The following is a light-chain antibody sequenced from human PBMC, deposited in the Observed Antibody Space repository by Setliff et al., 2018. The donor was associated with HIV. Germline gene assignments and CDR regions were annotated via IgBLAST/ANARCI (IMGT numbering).Light chain of an antibody. V-gene: IGLV2-14*03. Sequence: HSALTQPASVSGSPGQSITISCTGSNNDIGDYNYVSWYQQHPVNTPKLIIYDVTNRPSGVSDRFSASKSGNTASLTISGLQADDEADYYCSSWTGSSTLMFGTGTKVTVL. J-gene: IGLJ1*01. CDR2: DVT. CDR3: SSWTGSSTLM. CDR1: NNDIGDYNY.